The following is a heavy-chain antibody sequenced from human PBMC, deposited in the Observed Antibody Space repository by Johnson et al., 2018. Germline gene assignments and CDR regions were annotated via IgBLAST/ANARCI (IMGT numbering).Heavy chain of an antibody. D-gene: IGHD7-27*01. J-gene: IGHJ3*02. CDR2: LDWNSRNL. CDR3: ARETGERTYDI. Sequence: VQLVQSGGGLVQPGGSLRLSCAASGFTFDNYAMHWVRQTPEKGLAWVSGLDWNSRNLVYADSVRGRFTISRDNSKNIQYLQMNSLRGEDTAVYYCARETGERTYDIWGQGTTVTVSS. V-gene: IGHV3-9*01. CDR1: GFTFDNYA.